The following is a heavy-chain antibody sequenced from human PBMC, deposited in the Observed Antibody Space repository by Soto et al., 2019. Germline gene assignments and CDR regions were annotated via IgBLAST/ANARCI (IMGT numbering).Heavy chain of an antibody. Sequence: SETLSLTCTVSGGSISSYYWSWIRQPPKKEQEWIGYIYYSGSTNYNPSLKSRVTISVDTSKNQFFLKLSSVTAADTAVYYCAGLKDLYCSGGSCYSMFDYWGQGTLVTVSS. CDR3: AGLKDLYCSGGSCYSMFDY. V-gene: IGHV4-59*08. CDR2: IYYSGST. J-gene: IGHJ4*02. CDR1: GGSISSYY. D-gene: IGHD2-15*01.